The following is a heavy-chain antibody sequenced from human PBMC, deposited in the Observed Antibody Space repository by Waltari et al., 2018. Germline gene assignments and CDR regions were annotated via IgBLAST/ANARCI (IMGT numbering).Heavy chain of an antibody. Sequence: QITLKESGPTLVKPTQTLTLTCTFSGFSLSTSGVGVGWIRQPPGKALEWLALIYWNDDKRYSPSLKSRLTITKDTSKNQVVLTMTNMDPVDTATYYCAHSHRGVTMVRGVMSHFDYWGQGTLVTVSS. CDR1: GFSLSTSGVG. J-gene: IGHJ4*02. D-gene: IGHD3-10*01. CDR2: IYWNDDK. CDR3: AHSHRGVTMVRGVMSHFDY. V-gene: IGHV2-5*01.